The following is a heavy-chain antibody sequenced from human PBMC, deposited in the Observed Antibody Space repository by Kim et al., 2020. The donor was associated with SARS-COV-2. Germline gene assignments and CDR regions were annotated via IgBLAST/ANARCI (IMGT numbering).Heavy chain of an antibody. CDR3: ARGITIFGVVTNGMDV. J-gene: IGHJ6*02. CDR1: GGSISSGGYY. CDR2: IYYSGST. V-gene: IGHV4-31*03. D-gene: IGHD3-3*01. Sequence: SETLSLTCTVSGGSISSGGYYWSWIRQHPGKGLEWIGYIYYSGSTYYNPSLKSRVTISVDTSKNQFSLKLSSVTAADTAVYYCARGITIFGVVTNGMDVWVQGTTFTVSS.